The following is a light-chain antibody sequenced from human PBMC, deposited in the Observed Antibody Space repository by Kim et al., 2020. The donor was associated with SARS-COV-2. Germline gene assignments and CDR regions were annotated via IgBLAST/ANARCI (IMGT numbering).Light chain of an antibody. CDR1: KLGDKY. CDR2: QDS. V-gene: IGLV3-1*01. J-gene: IGLJ2*01. Sequence: SGSPGQTASITCSGDKLGDKYACWYQQKPGQSPVLVIYQDSKRPSGIPKRFSGSNSGNTATLTISGTQAMDEADYYCQAWDSSTAVFGGGTQLTVL. CDR3: QAWDSSTAV.